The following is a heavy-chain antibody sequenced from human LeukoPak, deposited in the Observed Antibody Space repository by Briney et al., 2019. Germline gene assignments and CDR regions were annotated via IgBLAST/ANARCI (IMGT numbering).Heavy chain of an antibody. CDR1: GYTFTSYD. D-gene: IGHD4-17*01. Sequence: ASVKVSCKASGYTFTSYDINWVRQATGQGLEWMGWMNPNSGNTGCAQKFRGRVTMTRNTSISTAYMELSSLRSEDTAVYYCARGFDYGDPLGYWGQGTLVTVSS. CDR3: ARGFDYGDPLGY. CDR2: MNPNSGNT. J-gene: IGHJ4*02. V-gene: IGHV1-8*01.